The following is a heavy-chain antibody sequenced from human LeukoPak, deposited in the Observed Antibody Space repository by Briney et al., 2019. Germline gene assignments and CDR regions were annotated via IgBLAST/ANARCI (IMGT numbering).Heavy chain of an antibody. CDR3: ARHSRDSSTSNFDN. V-gene: IGHV4-59*08. CDR2: IYYSGST. CDR1: GGSISSYY. D-gene: IGHD2-2*01. J-gene: IGHJ4*02. Sequence: SETLSLTCTVSGGSISSYYWSWIRQPPGKGLEWIGYIYYSGSTNYNPSLKSRVTISVDTSKNQFSLKLSSVTAADTAVYYCARHSRDSSTSNFDNWGQGTLVTVSS.